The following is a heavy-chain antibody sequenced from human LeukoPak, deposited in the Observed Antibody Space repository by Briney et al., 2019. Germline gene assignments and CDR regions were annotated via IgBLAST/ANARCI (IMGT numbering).Heavy chain of an antibody. CDR2: IKSKTDGGTT. D-gene: IGHD5-18*01. J-gene: IGHJ4*02. CDR3: TQYTYGFSQY. Sequence: GGSLRLSCAGTGFSFGIYWMSWVRQAPGKGLEWVGRIKSKTDGGTTDYAAPVKGRFTISRDDSKNTLYLQMNSLKTEDTAVYYCTQYTYGFSQYWGQGTLVTVSS. V-gene: IGHV3-15*01. CDR1: GFSFGIYW.